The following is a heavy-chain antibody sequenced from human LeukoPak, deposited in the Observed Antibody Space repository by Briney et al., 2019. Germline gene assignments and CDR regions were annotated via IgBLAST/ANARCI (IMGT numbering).Heavy chain of an antibody. Sequence: ASVKVSCKASGYTFTSYGISWVRQAPGQGLEWMGWISAYNGNTNYAQKLQGRVTMTTDTSTSTAYMELRSLRSDDTAVYYCARFDYYGSGSYYNVGNDYWGQGTLVTVSS. CDR1: GYTFTSYG. V-gene: IGHV1-18*01. D-gene: IGHD3-10*01. CDR3: ARFDYYGSGSYYNVGNDY. CDR2: ISAYNGNT. J-gene: IGHJ4*02.